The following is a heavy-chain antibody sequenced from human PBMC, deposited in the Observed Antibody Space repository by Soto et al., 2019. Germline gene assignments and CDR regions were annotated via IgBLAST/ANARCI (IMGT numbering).Heavy chain of an antibody. Sequence: GGSLRLSCAASGFTFSSYGMHWVRQAPGKGLEWVAVISYDGSNKYYADSVKGRFTISRDNARNSLYLQMNSLKDEDTAVYFCARDTHLDGSSYYPAFDYWGQGALVTVSS. CDR3: ARDTHLDGSSYYPAFDY. CDR1: GFTFSSYG. J-gene: IGHJ4*02. V-gene: IGHV3-30*03. CDR2: ISYDGSNK. D-gene: IGHD3-22*01.